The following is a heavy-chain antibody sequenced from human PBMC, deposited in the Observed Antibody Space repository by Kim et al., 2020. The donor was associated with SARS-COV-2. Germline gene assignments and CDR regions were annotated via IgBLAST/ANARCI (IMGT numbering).Heavy chain of an antibody. CDR3: ANGPEIDY. Sequence: INRSYADSVKRRFTIDRDNSKNTLYLQMNSLRAEDTAVYYGANGPEIDYCGQGTLVTVSS. J-gene: IGHJ4*02. V-gene: IGHV3-30*01. D-gene: IGHD4-17*01. CDR2: INR.